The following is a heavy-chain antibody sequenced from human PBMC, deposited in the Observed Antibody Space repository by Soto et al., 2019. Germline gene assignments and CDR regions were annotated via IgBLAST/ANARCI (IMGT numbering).Heavy chain of an antibody. V-gene: IGHV4-31*03. CDR3: ARGVDILTGRYFDY. J-gene: IGHJ4*02. Sequence: PSETLSLTCSVSGDSISSGVNFWSWIRQHPGKGLEWIGHIYNTGCAYFNPSLKSRAVISVDTPKNHFSLSLRSLTAADTAVYYCARGVDILTGRYFDYWGPGTLVTVSS. D-gene: IGHD3-9*01. CDR2: IYNTGCA. CDR1: GDSISSGVNF.